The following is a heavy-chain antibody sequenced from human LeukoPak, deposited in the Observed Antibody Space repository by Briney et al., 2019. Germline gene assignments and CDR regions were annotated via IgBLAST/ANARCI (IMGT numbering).Heavy chain of an antibody. CDR1: GFTFSSYD. CDR2: IRNRGNSYTT. CDR3: VRVPSYSGSQGDY. J-gene: IGHJ4*02. D-gene: IGHD1-26*01. Sequence: PGGSLRLSCAASGFTFSSYDMSWVRQAPGKGLEWVGRIRNRGNSYTTEYAASVKGRFTISRDDSKNSLYLQMNSLKTEDTAVYYCVRVPSYSGSQGDYWGQGTLVTVSS. V-gene: IGHV3-72*01.